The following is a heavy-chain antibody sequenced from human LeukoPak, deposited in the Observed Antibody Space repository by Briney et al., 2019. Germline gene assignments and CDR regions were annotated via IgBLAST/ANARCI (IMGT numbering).Heavy chain of an antibody. CDR2: ISSSSSTI. D-gene: IGHD6-13*01. V-gene: IGHV3-48*04. CDR1: GLTFSSYS. Sequence: GGSLRLSCAASGLTFSSYSMNWVRQAPGKGLEWVSYISSSSSTIYYADSVKGRFTISRDNAKNSLYLQMNSLRAEDTAVYYCARVGDSSSWYTYYYYYMDVWGKGTTVTVSS. J-gene: IGHJ6*03. CDR3: ARVGDSSSWYTYYYYYMDV.